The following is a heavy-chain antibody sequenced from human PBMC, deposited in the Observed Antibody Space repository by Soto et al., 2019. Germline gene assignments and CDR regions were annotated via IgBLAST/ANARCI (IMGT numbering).Heavy chain of an antibody. J-gene: IGHJ4*02. CDR1: GFTSNDYA. CDR3: IKDIDARGADY. CDR2: IYYNSKRE. V-gene: IGHV3-9*02. Sequence: EGQLVESGGGLVQPGRSLRLSCAASGFTSNDYAMHWVRQVPGKGLEWVAGIYYNSKREGYGDSVKGRFTIFRDNAKNSLYLQMNSLRPEDTALYYCIKDIDARGADYWGRGTLVTVSS.